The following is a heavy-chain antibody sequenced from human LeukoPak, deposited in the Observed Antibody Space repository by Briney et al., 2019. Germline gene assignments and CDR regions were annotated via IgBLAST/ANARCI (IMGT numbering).Heavy chain of an antibody. J-gene: IGHJ4*02. CDR1: GYTFTSYG. CDR2: IIPYNGNT. V-gene: IGHV1-18*01. D-gene: IGHD4-11*01. CDR3: ARGDYSKPDY. Sequence: ASVKVSCKASGYTFTSYGISWVRQPPGQGLEWMGWIIPYNGNTNYAQNLQGRVTMTTDTSTSTAYMELRSLRSDDTAVYYCARGDYSKPDYWGQGTLVTVSS.